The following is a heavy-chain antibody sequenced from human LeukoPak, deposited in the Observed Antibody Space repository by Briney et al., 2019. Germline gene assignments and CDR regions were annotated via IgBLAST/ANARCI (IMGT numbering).Heavy chain of an antibody. CDR1: GGSISRYY. D-gene: IGHD4-17*01. V-gene: IGHV4-59*08. CDR2: IYYSGST. Sequence: SETLSLTCTVSGGSISRYYWSWIRQPPGKGLEWIGYIYYSGSTNYNPSLKSRVTISVDTSKNQFSLKLSSVTAADTAVYYCARREYGDYQPFDYWGQGTLVTVSS. CDR3: ARREYGDYQPFDY. J-gene: IGHJ4*02.